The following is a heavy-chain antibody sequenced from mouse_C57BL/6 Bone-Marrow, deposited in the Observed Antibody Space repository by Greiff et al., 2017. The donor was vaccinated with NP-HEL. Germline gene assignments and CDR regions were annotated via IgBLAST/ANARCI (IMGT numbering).Heavy chain of an antibody. Sequence: VQLQQSGPELVKPGASVKIPCKASGYTFTDYNMDWVKQSHGKSLEWIGDINPNNGGTIYNQKFKGKATLTVDKSSSTAYMELRSLTSEDTAVYYCARQLRDGYYLFDYWGQGTTLTVSS. V-gene: IGHV1-18*01. CDR3: ARQLRDGYYLFDY. CDR2: INPNNGGT. J-gene: IGHJ2*01. CDR1: GYTFTDYN. D-gene: IGHD2-3*01.